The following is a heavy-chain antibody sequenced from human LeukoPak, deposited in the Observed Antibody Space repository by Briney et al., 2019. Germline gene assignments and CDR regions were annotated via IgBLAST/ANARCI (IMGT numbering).Heavy chain of an antibody. CDR3: ARAGTGMVVVDF. CDR1: GGSISSYS. D-gene: IGHD5-18*01. V-gene: IGHV4-59*01. CDR2: IYYGGST. Sequence: SETLSLTCSVSGGSISSYSWSWIRQPPGKGLEWIGNIYYGGSTNYNPSLKSRVTISVDTSKNQFSLKLSSVTAADTAVYYCARAGTGMVVVDFWGQGTLVTVSS. J-gene: IGHJ4*02.